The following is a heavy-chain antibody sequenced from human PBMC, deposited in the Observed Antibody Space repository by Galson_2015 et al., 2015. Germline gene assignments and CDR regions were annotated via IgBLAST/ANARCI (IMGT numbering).Heavy chain of an antibody. Sequence: SLRLSRAASGFTFSSYGMHWVRQAPGKGLEWVAVISYDGSNKYYADSVKGRFTISRDNSKNTLYLQMNSLRAEDTAVYYCAKDLGDTNIDYWGQGTLVTVSS. CDR2: ISYDGSNK. CDR1: GFTFSSYG. J-gene: IGHJ4*02. CDR3: AKDLGDTNIDY. V-gene: IGHV3-30*18. D-gene: IGHD5-18*01.